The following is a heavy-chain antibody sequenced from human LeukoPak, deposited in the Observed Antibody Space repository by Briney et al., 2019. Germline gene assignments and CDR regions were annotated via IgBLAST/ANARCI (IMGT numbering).Heavy chain of an antibody. V-gene: IGHV1-2*02. CDR3: ARAGGYCGRISCPYYFDY. D-gene: IGHD2-15*01. J-gene: IGHJ4*02. Sequence: HGASVKVSCKASGYTFTGYYMHWVRQAPGQGLEWMGWINPNSGGTNYAQKFQGRVTMTRDTSISTAYMELSSLRSEDTAVYYCARAGGYCGRISCPYYFDYWGQGSLVAVSS. CDR1: GYTFTGYY. CDR2: INPNSGGT.